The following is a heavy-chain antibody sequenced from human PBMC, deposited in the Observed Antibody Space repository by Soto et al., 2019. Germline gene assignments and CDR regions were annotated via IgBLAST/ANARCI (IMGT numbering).Heavy chain of an antibody. J-gene: IGHJ4*02. V-gene: IGHV3-30*03. CDR3: PRAVASGY. CDR2: ISPDGGTK. D-gene: IGHD3-10*01. Sequence: QVQLVESGGGVVKPGRSLRLSCAASGFTVSSYGMHWVRQAPGKGLEWVTDISPDGGTKYYADSVKGRFTISRDNSRNTLFLEMNSLGGYDMAVYYCPRAVASGYWGQGTLVTVSS. CDR1: GFTVSSYG.